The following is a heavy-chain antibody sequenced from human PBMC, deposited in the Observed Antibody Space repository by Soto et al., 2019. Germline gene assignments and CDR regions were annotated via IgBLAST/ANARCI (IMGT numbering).Heavy chain of an antibody. J-gene: IGHJ4*02. D-gene: IGHD3-22*01. Sequence: GGSLRLSCEASRFTFNNFAMSWVRQAPGKGLEWVSAISGSGGSTYCADSVKGRFTVSRDNSKNTLYLQMNSLRAEDTAVYYCAKGGDLFYYDSTGYYWGQGTLVTVSS. CDR1: RFTFNNFA. CDR3: AKGGDLFYYDSTGYY. CDR2: ISGSGGST. V-gene: IGHV3-23*01.